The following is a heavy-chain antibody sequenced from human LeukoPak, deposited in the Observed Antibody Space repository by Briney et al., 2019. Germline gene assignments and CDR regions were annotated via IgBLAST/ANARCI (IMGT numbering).Heavy chain of an antibody. V-gene: IGHV3-30*02. D-gene: IGHD1-26*01. CDR3: AREPREQYFES. J-gene: IGHJ4*02. CDR1: LWIHRTYG. Sequence: GGSLTVSCLSCLWIHRTYGWHWVRQPPSQGVAWVAFVRYDSSDKYYADSVKGRFTISRDNSSNTLSLEMHSPRSEATAVYYCAREPREQYFESWGQRSLVTGSS. CDR2: VRYDSSDK.